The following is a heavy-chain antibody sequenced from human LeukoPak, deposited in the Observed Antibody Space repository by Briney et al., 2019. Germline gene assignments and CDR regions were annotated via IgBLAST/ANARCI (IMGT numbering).Heavy chain of an antibody. CDR1: GYTFTSYW. J-gene: IGHJ5*02. CDR3: VRTIVVVPDAPNWFDP. V-gene: IGHV5-51*01. D-gene: IGHD2-2*01. Sequence: GESLQISCKGSGYTFTSYWIGWVRQMPGKGLEWMGIIYPGDSDIRYSPSFQGQVTISADKSISTAYLHWNSLKPSDSAMYYCVRTIVVVPDAPNWFDPWGQGTLVTVSS. CDR2: IYPGDSDI.